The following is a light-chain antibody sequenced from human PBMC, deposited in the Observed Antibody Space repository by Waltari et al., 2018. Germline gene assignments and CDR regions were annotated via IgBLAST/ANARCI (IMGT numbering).Light chain of an antibody. CDR2: GVN. CDR3: QSYDTTLSVV. Sequence: QSVLTQPPSVSAAPGQRVTIPCSGSGSNIGAGFDVHWDRQLPGKAPTPLIYGVNTRPPGVSDRFSGSQFDTSASLAIAGLQADDEADYYCQSYDTTLSVVFGGGTKLTVL. V-gene: IGLV1-40*01. J-gene: IGLJ2*01. CDR1: GSNIGAGFD.